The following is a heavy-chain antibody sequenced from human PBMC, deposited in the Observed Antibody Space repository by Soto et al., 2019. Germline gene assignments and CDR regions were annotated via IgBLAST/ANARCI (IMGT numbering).Heavy chain of an antibody. CDR3: XXXXXXXXXYYGLDV. CDR1: XXXXXXXXXX. Sequence: QVQLQESGPGLVRPSQSLSLTCTVSXXXXXXXXXXXXXXXXXPGKGLEWIGYIYYSGNTYYNPSLKSRVAXSIDXXKXXXXXXXXXXXXXXXXXXXXXXXXXXXXXYYGLDVWGQGTTVTVSS. CDR2: IYYSGNT. V-gene: IGHV4-30-4*01. J-gene: IGHJ6*02.